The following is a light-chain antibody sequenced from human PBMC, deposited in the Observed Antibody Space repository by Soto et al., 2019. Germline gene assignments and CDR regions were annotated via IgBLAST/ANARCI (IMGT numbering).Light chain of an antibody. CDR3: QQLNSYPLT. CDR2: AAS. CDR1: QDISDY. J-gene: IGKJ4*01. Sequence: DIQLTQSPSFLAAAVGDRVTITCRASQDISDYLAWYQQRPGKAPKLLIYAASTLQSGVPSRFSGSGSGTEFTLTISSLQPEDFATYSCQQLNSYPLTFGGGTKVEIK. V-gene: IGKV1-9*01.